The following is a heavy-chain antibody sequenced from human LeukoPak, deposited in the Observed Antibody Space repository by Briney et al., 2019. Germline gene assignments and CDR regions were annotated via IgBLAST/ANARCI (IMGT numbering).Heavy chain of an antibody. CDR3: ARRMGATHFDY. Sequence: EASVTVSCTSSAYTFTIYGISWVRQAPGQGLEWMGWISTYSGNTNYGQNLQGRVTMTTDTSTSTAYMELRSLRSDDTAVYYCARRMGATHFDYWGQGTLVTVSS. J-gene: IGHJ4*02. CDR1: AYTFTIYG. D-gene: IGHD1-26*01. V-gene: IGHV1-18*01. CDR2: ISTYSGNT.